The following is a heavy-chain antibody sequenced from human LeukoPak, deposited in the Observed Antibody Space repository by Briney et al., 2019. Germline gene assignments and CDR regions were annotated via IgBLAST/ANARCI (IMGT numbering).Heavy chain of an antibody. CDR3: ARESSQDNPAFDI. J-gene: IGHJ3*02. Sequence: GGSLRLSCAASGFTFSSYGMHWVRQAPGKGLEWVAVISYDGSNKYYADSVKGRFTISRDNSKNTLYLQMNSLRAEDTAVYYCARESSQDNPAFDIWGQGTMVTVSS. CDR1: GFTFSSYG. D-gene: IGHD5-24*01. V-gene: IGHV3-30*03. CDR2: ISYDGSNK.